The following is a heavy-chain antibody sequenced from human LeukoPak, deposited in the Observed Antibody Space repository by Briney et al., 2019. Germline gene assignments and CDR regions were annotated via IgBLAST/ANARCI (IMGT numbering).Heavy chain of an antibody. CDR1: GYSFTSYW. CDR3: ARGRRRDDYSFEFDY. D-gene: IGHD5-24*01. J-gene: IGHJ4*02. CDR2: IYPGDSDT. V-gene: IGHV5-51*01. Sequence: GESLKISCKGSGYSFTSYWIGWVRQMPGKGLEWMGIIYPGDSDTRYSPSFQGQVTISADKSTSTAYLQWSSLKASDTAMYYCARGRRRDDYSFEFDYWGQGTLVTVSS.